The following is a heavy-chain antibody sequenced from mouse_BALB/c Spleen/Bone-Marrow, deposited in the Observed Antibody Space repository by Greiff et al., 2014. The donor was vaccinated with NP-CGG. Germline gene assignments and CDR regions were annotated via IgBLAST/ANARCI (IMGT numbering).Heavy chain of an antibody. CDR3: ARTMIYFYAMDY. V-gene: IGHV1-14*01. D-gene: IGHD2-4*01. CDR2: INPDNDGT. CDR1: GYTFTSFV. Sequence: VQLKQSGPELVKPGASVKVSCKASGYTFTSFVMHWVKQKPGQGLEWIGYINPDNDGTKYNEKFKGKATPTSDKSSTTAYMELSSLTSEDSAVYYCARTMIYFYAMDYWGQGTSVTVSS. J-gene: IGHJ4*01.